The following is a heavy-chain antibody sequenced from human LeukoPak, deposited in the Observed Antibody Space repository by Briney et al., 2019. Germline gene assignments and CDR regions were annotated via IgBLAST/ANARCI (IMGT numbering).Heavy chain of an antibody. V-gene: IGHV4-59*08. Sequence: PSETLSLTCSVSGGSISRYYWSWIRQPPGKGMEWIGYVYYSGSTSYNPSLKSRVTISVDTSKNQFSLRLSSVTAADTAVYYCARQGMTTATSDYWGQGTLVTVSA. CDR3: ARQGMTTATSDY. CDR2: VYYSGST. J-gene: IGHJ4*02. D-gene: IGHD4-17*01. CDR1: GGSISRYY.